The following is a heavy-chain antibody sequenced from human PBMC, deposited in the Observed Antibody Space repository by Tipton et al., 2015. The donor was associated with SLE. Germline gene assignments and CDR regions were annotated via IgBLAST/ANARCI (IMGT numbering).Heavy chain of an antibody. J-gene: IGHJ3*02. D-gene: IGHD1-1*01. Sequence: TLSLTCTVSGGSIISSSYFWGWIRQPPGKGLEWIGSIYYSGNTYYNPSLKSRVTISVDTSKNQFSLKLSSVTAADTAVYYCASDGVWNPIWGQGTMVTVSS. V-gene: IGHV4-39*07. CDR1: GGSIISSSYF. CDR2: IYYSGNT. CDR3: ASDGVWNPI.